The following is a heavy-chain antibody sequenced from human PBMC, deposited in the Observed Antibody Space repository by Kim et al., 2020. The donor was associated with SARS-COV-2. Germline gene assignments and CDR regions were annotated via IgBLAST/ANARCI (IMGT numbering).Heavy chain of an antibody. CDR3: ARGLYDSSGYPRFDP. J-gene: IGHJ5*02. V-gene: IGHV4-39*07. Sequence: SETLSLTCTVSGGSISRSSYYWDWIRQPPGKGLEWIGNIYYSGSTYYNSSLKSRVTISVDTSKNQFSLKLSSVTAADTAVYYCARGLYDSSGYPRFDPWGQGTLVTVSS. CDR1: GGSISRSSYY. CDR2: IYYSGST. D-gene: IGHD3-22*01.